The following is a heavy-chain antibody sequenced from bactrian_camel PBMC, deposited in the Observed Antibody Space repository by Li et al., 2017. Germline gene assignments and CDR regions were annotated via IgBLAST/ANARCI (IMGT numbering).Heavy chain of an antibody. CDR3: AADMCGWDTKFWLLRASSAY. D-gene: IGHD1*01. V-gene: IGHV3S53*01. J-gene: IGHJ4*01. CDR2: IDSDSII. Sequence: QVQLVESGGGSVQAGGSLRLSCKASGNADSTYCMGWFRQAPGNEREAVAAIDSDSIIAYAPFVKGRFTIAVDHAKGTMTLQMNSLEPEDTAMYYCAADMCGWDTKFWLLRASSAYWGQGTQVTVS. CDR1: GNADSTYC.